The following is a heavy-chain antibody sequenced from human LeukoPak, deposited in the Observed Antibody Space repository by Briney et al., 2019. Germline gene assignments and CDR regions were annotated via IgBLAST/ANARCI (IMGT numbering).Heavy chain of an antibody. CDR3: ARDVVVTSSPDAFDI. CDR2: ISNSGTT. D-gene: IGHD2-21*02. V-gene: IGHV4-31*03. Sequence: PSETLSLTCTVSGDSVTSGGYFWTWIRHHPGKGLEWIGYISNSGTTSYNPSLKSRVSRSVDTSNNQFSLSLSSVTAADTAVYYCARDVVVTSSPDAFDIWGQGTMVAVSS. J-gene: IGHJ3*02. CDR1: GDSVTSGGYF.